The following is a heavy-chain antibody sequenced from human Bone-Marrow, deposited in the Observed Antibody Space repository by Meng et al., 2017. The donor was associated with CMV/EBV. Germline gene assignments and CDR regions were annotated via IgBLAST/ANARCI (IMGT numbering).Heavy chain of an antibody. V-gene: IGHV1-2*02. Sequence: ASVKVSCKASGYTFTGYYMHWVRQAPGQGLEWMGWINPNSGGTNYAQKFQGRVTMTRDTSISTAYMEMSRLRTDDTAVYYCARGHSSSWPGGYWGQGTLVTVSS. CDR1: GYTFTGYY. CDR3: ARGHSSSWPGGY. CDR2: INPNSGGT. D-gene: IGHD6-13*01. J-gene: IGHJ4*02.